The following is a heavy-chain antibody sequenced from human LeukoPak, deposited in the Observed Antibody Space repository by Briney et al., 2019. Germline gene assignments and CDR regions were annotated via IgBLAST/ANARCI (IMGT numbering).Heavy chain of an antibody. CDR2: MSGSGGST. J-gene: IGHJ2*01. Sequence: VGSLRLSCAASGFTFSIYGMSWVRQAPGRGLEWVSAMSGSGGSTYYADSVKGRFTISRDNSKNTLYLQMNSLRAEDTAVYYCAKDGYYDSSAYYYVRYFDLWGRGTLVAVSS. D-gene: IGHD3-22*01. CDR3: AKDGYYDSSAYYYVRYFDL. V-gene: IGHV3-23*01. CDR1: GFTFSIYG.